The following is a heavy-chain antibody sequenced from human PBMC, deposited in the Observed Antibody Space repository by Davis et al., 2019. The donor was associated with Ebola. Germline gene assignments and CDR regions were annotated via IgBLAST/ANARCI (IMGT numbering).Heavy chain of an antibody. Sequence: PGGSLRLSCSTSGITFSDYYMSWVRQAPGKGLEWVSVIYSGGSTYYADSVKGRFTISRDNSKNTLYLQMNSLRAEDTAVYYCARGIQLWLEGWFDPWGQGTLVTVSS. CDR1: GITFSDYY. J-gene: IGHJ5*02. CDR2: IYSGGST. V-gene: IGHV3-66*02. D-gene: IGHD5-18*01. CDR3: ARGIQLWLEGWFDP.